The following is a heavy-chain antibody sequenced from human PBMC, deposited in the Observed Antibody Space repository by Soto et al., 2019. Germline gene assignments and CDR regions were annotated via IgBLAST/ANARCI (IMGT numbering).Heavy chain of an antibody. D-gene: IGHD1-26*01. V-gene: IGHV3-21*01. CDR1: GFTFSSYS. CDR3: AREIIPREGHLDY. J-gene: IGHJ4*02. CDR2: ISSSSSYI. Sequence: PGGSLRLSCAASGFTFSSYSMNWVRQAPGKGLEWVSSISSSSSYIYYADSVKGRFTISRDNAKNSLYLQMNSLRAEDTAVYYCAREIIPREGHLDYWGQGTLVTVSS.